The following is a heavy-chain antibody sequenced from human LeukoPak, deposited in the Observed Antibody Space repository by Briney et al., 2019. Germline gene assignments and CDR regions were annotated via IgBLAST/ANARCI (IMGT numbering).Heavy chain of an antibody. CDR2: IRLNSGSI. J-gene: IGHJ1*01. CDR3: VKDRRATVTTSRFQH. V-gene: IGHV3-9*03. Sequence: GRSLRLSCAASGFTFAAYAVHWVRPVPGKGLEWVSGIRLNSGSIGYAGSVKGRFTISRDNAKNSLHLQIDSLRPEDMALYCCVKDRRATVTTSRFQHWGQGTLVTVSS. D-gene: IGHD4-17*01. CDR1: GFTFAAYA.